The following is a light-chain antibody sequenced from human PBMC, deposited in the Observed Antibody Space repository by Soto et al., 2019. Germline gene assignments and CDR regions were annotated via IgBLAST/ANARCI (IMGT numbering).Light chain of an antibody. CDR2: WAS. J-gene: IGKJ1*01. CDR1: QSILYSSNDKNY. Sequence: DIVMTQSPDSLAVSLGERATINCKSSQSILYSSNDKNYLAWYQQKPGQPPKLLISWASTRESGVPDRFSGSGSGTDFTLTISSLQAEDVAVYYCQQYYSTPPVPWTFGQGTKVEIK. V-gene: IGKV4-1*01. CDR3: QQYYSTPPVPWT.